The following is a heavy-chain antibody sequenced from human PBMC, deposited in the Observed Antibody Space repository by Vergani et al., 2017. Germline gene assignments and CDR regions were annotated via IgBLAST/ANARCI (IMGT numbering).Heavy chain of an antibody. Sequence: QLQLQESGPGLVKPSETLSLTCAVYGGSFSGYYWSWIRQPPGKGLEWIGEINHSGSTNYNPSLKSRVTISVDTSKNQFSLKLSSVTAADTAVYYCARDTATFLMDVWGQGTTVTVSS. CDR1: GGSFSGYY. CDR3: ARDTATFLMDV. J-gene: IGHJ6*02. CDR2: INHSGST. D-gene: IGHD5-18*01. V-gene: IGHV4-34*10.